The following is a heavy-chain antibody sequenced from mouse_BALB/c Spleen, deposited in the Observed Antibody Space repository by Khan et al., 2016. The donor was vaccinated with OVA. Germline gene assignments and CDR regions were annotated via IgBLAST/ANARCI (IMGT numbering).Heavy chain of an antibody. V-gene: IGHV1-26*01. CDR1: GYSFTGYY. D-gene: IGHD2-3*01. CDR2: INPNNGGT. Sequence: VQLKQSGPDLVKPGASVKISCKTSGYSFTGYYMHWVKQSHGKSLEWIGRINPNNGGTSYNQKFKGKAILTVDKSSSTAYRELRSLTSEDSAGYDCAFDGYVSAWFADWGQGTLVTVSA. J-gene: IGHJ3*01. CDR3: AFDGYVSAWFAD.